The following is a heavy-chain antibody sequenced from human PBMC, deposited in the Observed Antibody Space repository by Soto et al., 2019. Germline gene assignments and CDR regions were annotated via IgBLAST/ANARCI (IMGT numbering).Heavy chain of an antibody. CDR2: VDYSGTA. CDR3: ARITGRHLDY. D-gene: IGHD1-20*01. J-gene: IGHJ4*02. CDR1: SGSISVTNVF. V-gene: IGHV4-39*01. Sequence: PSETLSLSWTVSSGSISVTNVFWGWVRQPPGTGLEWIGNVDYSGTAYFSPSLATRVTFHVDTSKNQFSLTLYSVNAADTAVYYCARITGRHLDYWGQG.